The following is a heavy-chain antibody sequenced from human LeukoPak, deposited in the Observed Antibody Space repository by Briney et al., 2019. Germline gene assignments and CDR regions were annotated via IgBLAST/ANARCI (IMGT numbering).Heavy chain of an antibody. CDR1: GGSISSYY. Sequence: SETLSLTCTVSGGSISSYYWGWIRQPPGKGLEWIGGIFHSGSTYYNPSLKSRVTISVDTSKNQFSLKLSSVTAADTAVYYCARNEYSSGPQDYWGQGTLVTVSS. V-gene: IGHV4-38-2*02. J-gene: IGHJ4*02. CDR3: ARNEYSSGPQDY. CDR2: IFHSGST. D-gene: IGHD5-18*01.